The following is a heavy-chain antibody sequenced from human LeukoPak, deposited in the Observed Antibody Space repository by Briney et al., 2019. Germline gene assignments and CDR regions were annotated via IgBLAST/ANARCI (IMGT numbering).Heavy chain of an antibody. CDR1: GFTFSSYG. V-gene: IGHV3-33*08. Sequence: PGGSLRLSCAASGFTFSSYGMHWVRQAPGKGLEWVAVIWYDGSNKNYADSVKGRFTISRDNSKNTLYLQMNSLRAEDTAVYYCARGDSLSPKGTPIDLWGQGALVTVSS. CDR2: IWYDGSNK. CDR3: ARGDSLSPKGTPIDL. D-gene: IGHD1/OR15-1a*01. J-gene: IGHJ4*02.